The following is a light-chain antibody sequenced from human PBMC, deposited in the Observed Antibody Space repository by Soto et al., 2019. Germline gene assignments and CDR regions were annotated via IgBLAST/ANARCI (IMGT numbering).Light chain of an antibody. V-gene: IGKV1-5*01. CDR2: DAS. Sequence: DIQMTQSHSTLSASLVERANLXWRASQSISTWLAWYQQKPGKAPKLLIYDASSLESGVPSRFSGSGSGTEFTLTISSLQPDDFATYYCQQYNSYLTFGQGTKVDI. CDR3: QQYNSYLT. J-gene: IGKJ1*01. CDR1: QSISTW.